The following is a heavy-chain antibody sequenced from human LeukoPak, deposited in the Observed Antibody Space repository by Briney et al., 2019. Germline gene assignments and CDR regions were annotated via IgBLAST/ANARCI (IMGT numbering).Heavy chain of an antibody. CDR1: GGTFSSYA. CDR3: ARAFQGDYYYYYGMDV. V-gene: IGHV1-69*13. CDR2: IIPIFGTA. J-gene: IGHJ6*02. Sequence: SVKVSCKASGGTFSSYAISWVRQAPGQGLEWMGGIIPIFGTANYAQKFQGRVTITADESTSTAYMELSSLRSEDTAVYYCARAFQGDYYYYYGMDVWGQGTTVTVSS.